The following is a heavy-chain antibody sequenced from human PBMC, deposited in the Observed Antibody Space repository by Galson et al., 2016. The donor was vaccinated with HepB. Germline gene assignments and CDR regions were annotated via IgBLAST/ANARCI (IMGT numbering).Heavy chain of an antibody. CDR1: GDSVSADMVA. J-gene: IGHJ4*02. CDR3: ARGRNSAFDY. Sequence: CAISGDSVSADMVAWNWIRKSPSRGLEWLGRTYYRSRWFSDYAESVQGRITINPDTSNNHFSPQLNSVTPDDTAIYFCARGRNSAFDYWGQGILVTVSS. D-gene: IGHD1-7*01. V-gene: IGHV6-1*01. CDR2: TYYRSRWFS.